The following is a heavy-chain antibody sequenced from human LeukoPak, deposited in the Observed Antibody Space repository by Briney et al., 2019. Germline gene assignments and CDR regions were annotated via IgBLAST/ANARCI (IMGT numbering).Heavy chain of an antibody. CDR1: GFTFSNYA. CDR2: IWDDGRDE. CDR3: ARGNTVTIFDY. Sequence: GRPLRLSCAASGFTFSNYAMHWVRQAPGKGLEWVALIWDDGRDEYYADSVSGRFTISRDNSKNTLYLQMNSLRVEDMAVYYCARGNTVTIFDYWGQGTLVTVSS. V-gene: IGHV3-33*01. J-gene: IGHJ4*02. D-gene: IGHD4-17*01.